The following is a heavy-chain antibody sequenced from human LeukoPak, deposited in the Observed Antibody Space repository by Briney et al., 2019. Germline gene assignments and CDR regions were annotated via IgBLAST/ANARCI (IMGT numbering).Heavy chain of an antibody. CDR2: VDHTGST. J-gene: IGHJ6*03. CDR3: ARGRVSSSTWYSTYYYYFYMDV. D-gene: IGHD1-1*01. Sequence: PSETLSLTCSVSDDSITMYYWTWIRQPPGKGLEWIAYVDHTGSTNFNPSLNGRVSISRDTTNNLFSLRLRSVTAADTVVYFCARGRVSSSTWYSTYYYYFYMDVWGKGTTVTVSS. V-gene: IGHV4-59*01. CDR1: DDSITMYY.